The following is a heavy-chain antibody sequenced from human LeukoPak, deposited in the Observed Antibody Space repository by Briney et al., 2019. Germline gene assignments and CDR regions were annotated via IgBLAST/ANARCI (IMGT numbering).Heavy chain of an antibody. CDR2: IKSKTDGGTT. J-gene: IGHJ4*02. D-gene: IGHD3-16*02. Sequence: GGSLRLSCAASGFTFSNAWMSWVRQAPGKGLEWVVRIKSKTDGGTTDYAAPVKGRFTISRDDSKNTLYLQMNSLKTEDTAVYYCTTDEDYDYVWGSYRYTSPDYWGQGTLVTVSS. CDR3: TTDEDYDYVWGSYRYTSPDY. CDR1: GFTFSNAW. V-gene: IGHV3-15*01.